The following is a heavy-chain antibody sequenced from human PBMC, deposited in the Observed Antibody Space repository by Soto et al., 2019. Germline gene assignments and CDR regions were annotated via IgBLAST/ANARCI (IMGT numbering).Heavy chain of an antibody. D-gene: IGHD1-26*01. CDR2: ISFDGSET. J-gene: IGHJ4*02. Sequence: VQLVESGGGVVLPGRSLRLSCEASGFTFRSYSMHWVRQAPGKGLEWVAVISFDGSETFYRDSVRGRFTVSRDNPKNTLYLQMDSVTAEDTAIYYCATPRGATGNLFDYWGQGT. V-gene: IGHV3-30-3*01. CDR3: ATPRGATGNLFDY. CDR1: GFTFRSYS.